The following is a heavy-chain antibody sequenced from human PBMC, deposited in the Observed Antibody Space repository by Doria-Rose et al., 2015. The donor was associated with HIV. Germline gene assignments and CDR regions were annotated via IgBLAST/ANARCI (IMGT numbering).Heavy chain of an antibody. Sequence: QVTLKESGPVLVKPTETLTLTCTVSGVSLSSPGMGVSWIRQPPGKALEWLANNFSDDERSSKTSLKSRLTISRGTSKSQVVLTMTDMDPVDTATYYCARIKSSRWYHKYYFDFWGQGTLVIVSA. V-gene: IGHV2-26*01. CDR1: GVSLSSPGMG. J-gene: IGHJ4*02. D-gene: IGHD6-13*01. CDR2: NFSDDER. CDR3: ARIKSSRWYHKYYFDF.